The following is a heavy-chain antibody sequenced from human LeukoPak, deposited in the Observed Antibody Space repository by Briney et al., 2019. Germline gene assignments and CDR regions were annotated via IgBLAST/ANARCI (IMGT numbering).Heavy chain of an antibody. D-gene: IGHD6-19*01. J-gene: IGHJ6*03. CDR2: INPSSGGT. Sequence: ASVKVSCKASGYTFTGYYMHWVRQAPGQGLEWMGWINPSSGGTNYAQKFQGRVTMTRDTSISTAYMELSRLRSDDTAVYYCARDLRYSSGWSASGMDVWGKGTTVTISS. CDR3: ARDLRYSSGWSASGMDV. V-gene: IGHV1-2*02. CDR1: GYTFTGYY.